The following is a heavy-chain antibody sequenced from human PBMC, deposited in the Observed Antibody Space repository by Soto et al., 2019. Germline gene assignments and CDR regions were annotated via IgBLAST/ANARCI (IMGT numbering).Heavy chain of an antibody. Sequence: EVQLMESGGGLVQPGGSLRLSCAASGFTFSSYWMHWVRQAPGKGLVWVSRINSDGSSTTYADSVKGRFTTSRDNAKNTLYLQMNSLGAEDTAVYYCVRGEGGWETYWGQGTLVTVSS. J-gene: IGHJ4*02. CDR3: VRGEGGWETY. CDR1: GFTFSSYW. CDR2: INSDGSST. V-gene: IGHV3-74*01. D-gene: IGHD6-19*01.